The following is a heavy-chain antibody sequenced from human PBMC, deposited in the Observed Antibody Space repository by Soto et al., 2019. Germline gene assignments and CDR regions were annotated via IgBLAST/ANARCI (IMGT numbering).Heavy chain of an antibody. J-gene: IGHJ5*02. V-gene: IGHV1-69*12. CDR1: GGTFSSYA. CDR3: AREAPDYYESSGYYSRWFDP. Sequence: QVQLVQSGAEVKKPGSSVKVSCKASGGTFSSYAISWVRQAPGQGLEWMGGIIPIFGTANYAQKFQGRVTITADESTSTAYMELSSLRSEDTAVYYCAREAPDYYESSGYYSRWFDPWGQGTLVTVSS. CDR2: IIPIFGTA. D-gene: IGHD3-22*01.